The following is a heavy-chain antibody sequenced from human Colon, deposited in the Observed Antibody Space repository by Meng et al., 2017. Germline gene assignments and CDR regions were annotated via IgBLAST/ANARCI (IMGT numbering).Heavy chain of an antibody. CDR3: ARDRKHYGERGWFDP. V-gene: IGHV4-30-4*01. Sequence: QVQPQESGPGLVQPSQPLSLTCTVSGGSISSGDYYWSWIRQPPGKGLEWIGYIYYSGSTYSNASLKSRVTISIDRSKNQFSLKLSSVTAADTAVYYCARDRKHYGERGWFDPWGQGTLVTVSS. CDR1: GGSISSGDYY. D-gene: IGHD4-17*01. CDR2: IYYSGST. J-gene: IGHJ5*02.